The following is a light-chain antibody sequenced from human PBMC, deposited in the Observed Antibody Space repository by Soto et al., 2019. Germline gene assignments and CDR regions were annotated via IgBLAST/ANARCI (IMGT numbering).Light chain of an antibody. V-gene: IGKV3-11*01. Sequence: EIVLTQSPATLSLSPGERVTLSCRASQSVSSYLAWYQHKPGQAPRLLIYDASNRATGIPARFSGSGSGTDFTFTISSLEPEDSAVYYCQQRSNWPLTFGQGTKLEIK. J-gene: IGKJ2*01. CDR3: QQRSNWPLT. CDR1: QSVSSY. CDR2: DAS.